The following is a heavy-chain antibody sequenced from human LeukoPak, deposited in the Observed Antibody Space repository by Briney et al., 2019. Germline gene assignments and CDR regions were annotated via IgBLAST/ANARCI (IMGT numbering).Heavy chain of an antibody. V-gene: IGHV4-39*07. CDR2: IYYSGST. D-gene: IGHD6-19*01. CDR1: GGSISSSSYY. CDR3: ARTVAGDTDYFDY. J-gene: IGHJ4*02. Sequence: SETLSLTCTVSGGSISSSSYYWGWIRQPPGKGLEWIGSIYYSGSTYYNPSLKSRVTISVDTSKNQFSLKLSSVTAADTAVYYCARTVAGDTDYFDYWGQGTLVTVSS.